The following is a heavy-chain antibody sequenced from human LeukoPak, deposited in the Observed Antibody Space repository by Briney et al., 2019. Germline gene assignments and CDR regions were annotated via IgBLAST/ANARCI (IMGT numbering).Heavy chain of an antibody. CDR1: GFTFSSYG. CDR2: ISCDGSDQ. V-gene: IGHV3-30*18. CDR3: AKSRSHYFDY. Sequence: GGSLRLSCAASGFTFSSYGMHWVRQDPGKGLEWVAVISCDGSDQHYADSVKGRFTISRDNSKNTLYLQMNSLRAEDTAVYHCAKSRSHYFDYWGQGTQVTVSS. J-gene: IGHJ4*02.